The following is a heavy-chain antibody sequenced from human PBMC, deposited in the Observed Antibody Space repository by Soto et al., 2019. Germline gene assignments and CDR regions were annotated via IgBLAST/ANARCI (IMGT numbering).Heavy chain of an antibody. V-gene: IGHV3-23*01. J-gene: IGHJ3*02. CDR1: GFTFSSYA. Sequence: PGGSLRLSCAASGFTFSSYAMSWVRQAPGKGLEWVSAISGSGGSTYYADPVKGRFTISRDNSKNTLYLQMNSLRAEDTAVYYCRKVASRSRDAFDIWGQGTMVTVSS. CDR2: ISGSGGST. CDR3: RKVASRSRDAFDI.